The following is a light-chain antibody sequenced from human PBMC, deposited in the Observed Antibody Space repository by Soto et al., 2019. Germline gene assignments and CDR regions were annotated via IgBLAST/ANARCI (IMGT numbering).Light chain of an antibody. CDR3: QQYGTSPIT. CDR2: GAS. V-gene: IGKV3-20*01. J-gene: IGKJ5*01. Sequence: EIVLTQSPGSLCLSPGERATLSCRASQSVRGNYVAWYQQKPGQAPRLLIHGASTGATGIPDKFSGSGSGTDFTLTINRLEPEDVAIYFCQQYGTSPITFGQGTRLEIK. CDR1: QSVRGNY.